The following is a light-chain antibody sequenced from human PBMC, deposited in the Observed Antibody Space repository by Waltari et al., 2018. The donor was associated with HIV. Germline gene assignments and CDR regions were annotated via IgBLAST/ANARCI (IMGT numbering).Light chain of an antibody. J-gene: IGLJ3*02. V-gene: IGLV1-44*01. CDR1: SSNIGSNP. CDR2: SNN. Sequence: QSVLTQPPSASGTPGQRVTISCSGSSSNIGSNPVNWYQQLPETAPKLLIYSNNQRPSGVPDRFSGSKSGTSASLAISGLQSEDEADYYCAAWDDSLNGPVFGGGTKLTVL. CDR3: AAWDDSLNGPV.